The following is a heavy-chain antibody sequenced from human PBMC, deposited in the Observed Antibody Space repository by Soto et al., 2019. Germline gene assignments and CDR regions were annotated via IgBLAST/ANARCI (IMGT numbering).Heavy chain of an antibody. CDR3: ARLGHDYSNSGMDV. V-gene: IGHV5-10-1*01. Sequence: XASLKISCKGSGYSFTSYWINWVRQMPGKGLEWMGKIDPSDSSTTYSPSFQGHVTISADKSITTAYLQWSSLKASDTAMYYCARLGHDYSNSGMDVWGQGTTVTGSS. J-gene: IGHJ6*02. CDR1: GYSFTSYW. CDR2: IDPSDSST. D-gene: IGHD4-4*01.